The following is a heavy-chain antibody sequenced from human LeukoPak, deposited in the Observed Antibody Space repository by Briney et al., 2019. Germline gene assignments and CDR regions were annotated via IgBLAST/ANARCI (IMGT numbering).Heavy chain of an antibody. D-gene: IGHD3-22*01. V-gene: IGHV3-11*01. CDR3: ARALLGFDYDSSGYPDY. Sequence: KSSETLSLTCTVSGGSISSYYWSWIRQPPGKGLEWVSYISSSGSTIYYADSVKGRFTISRDNAKNSLYLQMNSLRAEDTAVYYCARALLGFDYDSSGYPDYWGQGTLVTVSS. J-gene: IGHJ4*02. CDR2: ISSSGSTI. CDR1: GGSISSYY.